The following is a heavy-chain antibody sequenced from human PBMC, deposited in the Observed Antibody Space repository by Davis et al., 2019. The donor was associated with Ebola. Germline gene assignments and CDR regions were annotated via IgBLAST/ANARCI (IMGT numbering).Heavy chain of an antibody. V-gene: IGHV3-15*01. Sequence: PGGSLRLSCAASGFTFSNAWMTWVRQAPGKGLEWVGRMKSYGSGGTTDYAAPVKGRFTISRDDSKNTLYLQMNSLRAEDTAVYYCAREREGRANTYVYDAFDIWGQGTTVTVSA. CDR2: MKSYGSGGTT. CDR1: GFTFSNAW. D-gene: IGHD5-12*01. CDR3: AREREGRANTYVYDAFDI. J-gene: IGHJ3*02.